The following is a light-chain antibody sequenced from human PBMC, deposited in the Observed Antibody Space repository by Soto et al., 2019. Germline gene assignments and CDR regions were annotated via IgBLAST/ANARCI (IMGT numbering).Light chain of an antibody. J-gene: IGLJ2*01. Sequence: QSVLTQPASVSGSLGQSITISCTGTSSDVGGYKYVSWYQQHPGKAPKLMIYEVSNRPSGVSNRFSGSKSGNTASLTISGLQAEDEADYYCSSYTSSSTLEVVFGGGTKLTVL. V-gene: IGLV2-14*01. CDR3: SSYTSSSTLEVV. CDR2: EVS. CDR1: SSDVGGYKY.